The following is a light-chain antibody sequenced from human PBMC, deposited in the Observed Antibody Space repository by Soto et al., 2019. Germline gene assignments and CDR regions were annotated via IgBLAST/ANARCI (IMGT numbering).Light chain of an antibody. CDR3: QQYNNWPPDT. CDR1: QSVSSN. V-gene: IGKV3-15*01. CDR2: GAS. J-gene: IGKJ2*01. Sequence: EIVMTQSPATLSVSPGERATLSCRASQSVSSNLAWYQQKPGQAPRLLIYGASTRATGIPARFSGSGSGTELTLTISSLQSEDFAVYYCQQYNNWPPDTFGQGTKVAIK.